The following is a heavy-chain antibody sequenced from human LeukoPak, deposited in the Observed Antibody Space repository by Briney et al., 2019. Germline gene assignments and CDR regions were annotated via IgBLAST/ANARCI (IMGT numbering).Heavy chain of an antibody. D-gene: IGHD6-19*01. CDR1: GGSFSGYY. Sequence: SETLSLTCAVYGGSFSGYYWSWIRQPPGKGLEWIGEINHSGSTNHNPSLKSRVTISVDTSKNQFSLKLSSVTAADTAVYYCARSWGSGWLYDIWGQGTMVTVSS. J-gene: IGHJ3*02. V-gene: IGHV4-34*01. CDR2: INHSGST. CDR3: ARSWGSGWLYDI.